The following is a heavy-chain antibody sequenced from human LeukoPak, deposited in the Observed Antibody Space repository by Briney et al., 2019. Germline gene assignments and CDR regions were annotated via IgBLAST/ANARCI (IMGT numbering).Heavy chain of an antibody. V-gene: IGHV3-43*02. D-gene: IGHD2-15*01. J-gene: IGHJ4*02. CDR3: AKDRYCSGGTCSGGFDY. Sequence: GGSLRLSCAAFGFIFDDYAMHWVRQVPGKGLEWVSLISGDGGRTFYEDSVKGRFTVSRDNSKNLMYLQMSGLRTEDTALYYCAKDRYCSGGTCSGGFDYWGQGTLVTVSS. CDR1: GFIFDDYA. CDR2: ISGDGGRT.